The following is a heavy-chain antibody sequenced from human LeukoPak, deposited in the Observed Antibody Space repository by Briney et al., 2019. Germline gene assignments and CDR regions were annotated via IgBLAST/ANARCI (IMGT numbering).Heavy chain of an antibody. J-gene: IGHJ6*02. Sequence: GGSLRLSCAASGFTVSSNYMSWVRQAPGKGLEWVSVIYSGGNTYYADSVKGRFTISRDNSKNTLYLQMNSLRVEDTAVYYCARGGVNYYYYGMDVWGQGTTVTVSS. D-gene: IGHD3-3*01. CDR2: IYSGGNT. CDR1: GFTVSSNY. CDR3: ARGGVNYYYYGMDV. V-gene: IGHV3-66*01.